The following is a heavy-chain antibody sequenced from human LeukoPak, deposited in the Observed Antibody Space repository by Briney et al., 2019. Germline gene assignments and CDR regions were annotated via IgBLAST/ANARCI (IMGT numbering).Heavy chain of an antibody. CDR1: GFTFNNYA. V-gene: IGHV3-23*01. CDR3: ARDYADYVGYFFFDY. Sequence: PGGSLRLSCAASGFTFNNYALNWVRQAPPKGLEWVSSISGCGETTYYSDSAKGRFTISRDNSQNTLYLQMNSLRAEDTAVYYCARDYADYVGYFFFDYWGQGTLVTVSS. J-gene: IGHJ4*02. CDR2: ISGCGETT. D-gene: IGHD4-17*01.